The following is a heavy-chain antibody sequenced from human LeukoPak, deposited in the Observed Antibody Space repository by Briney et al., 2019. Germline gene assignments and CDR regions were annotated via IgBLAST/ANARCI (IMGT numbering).Heavy chain of an antibody. CDR2: INHSGST. Sequence: PGGSLRLSCAASGFTVRSDYMSWVRQAPGKGLEWIGEINHSGSTNYNPSLKSRVTISVDTSKNQFSLKLSSVTAADTAVYYCARERLPYYDSSGYYFDYWGQGTLVTVSS. V-gene: IGHV4-34*01. CDR3: ARERLPYYDSSGYYFDY. J-gene: IGHJ4*02. CDR1: GFTVRSDY. D-gene: IGHD3-22*01.